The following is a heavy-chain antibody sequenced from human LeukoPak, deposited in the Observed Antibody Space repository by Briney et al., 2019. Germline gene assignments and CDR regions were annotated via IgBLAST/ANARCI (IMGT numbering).Heavy chain of an antibody. Sequence: ASVKVSCKASGYTFTSYGISWVRQAPGQGPEWMGWISAYNGNTNYAQKLQGRVTMTTDTSTSTAYMELRSLRSDDTAVYYCAREGLRDGYYYDSSGSYLGAFDIWGQGTMVTVSS. CDR2: ISAYNGNT. CDR1: GYTFTSYG. V-gene: IGHV1-18*01. CDR3: AREGLRDGYYYDSSGSYLGAFDI. D-gene: IGHD3-22*01. J-gene: IGHJ3*02.